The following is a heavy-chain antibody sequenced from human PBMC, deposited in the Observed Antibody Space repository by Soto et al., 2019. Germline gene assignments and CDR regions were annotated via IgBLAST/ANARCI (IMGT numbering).Heavy chain of an antibody. J-gene: IGHJ4*02. Sequence: GESLKISCGASGFTFSTYGMHWVRRAPGKGLEWVAVTWSDGNNKYYADSVKGRFTISRDNSKNTLYLQMNSLRAGDTAVYYCAREVSGGFHFDYWGQGTLVTVSS. CDR2: TWSDGNNK. D-gene: IGHD2-8*02. V-gene: IGHV3-33*01. CDR3: AREVSGGFHFDY. CDR1: GFTFSTYG.